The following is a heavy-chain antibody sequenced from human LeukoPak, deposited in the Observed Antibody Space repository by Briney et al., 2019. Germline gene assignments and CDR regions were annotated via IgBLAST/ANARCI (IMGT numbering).Heavy chain of an antibody. CDR2: IYYSGTT. V-gene: IGHV4-59*08. Sequence: SETLSLTCTVSGASISNYYCSWIRQSPGQGLEWIGYIYYSGTTNYNPSLKSRVTISVDTSKNQFALKLTSVTAADPAVYYCARRGSYGGHFDNWGQGTLVTVSS. J-gene: IGHJ4*02. D-gene: IGHD3-10*01. CDR1: GASISNYY. CDR3: ARRGSYGGHFDN.